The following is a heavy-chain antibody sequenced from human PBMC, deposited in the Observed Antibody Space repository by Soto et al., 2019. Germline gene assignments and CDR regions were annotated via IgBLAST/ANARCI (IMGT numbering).Heavy chain of an antibody. CDR1: GYTFPSYG. CDR3: ARDGGDYSKGGNWFDP. CDR2: ISAYNGNT. V-gene: IGHV1-18*01. J-gene: IGHJ5*02. D-gene: IGHD4-4*01. Sequence: ASVQVSCQASGYTFPSYGISWVRQAPGQGLEWMGWISAYNGNTNYAQKLQGRVTITTDTSTSTAYMELSSLRSEDTAVYYCARDGGDYSKGGNWFDPWGQGTLVTVSS.